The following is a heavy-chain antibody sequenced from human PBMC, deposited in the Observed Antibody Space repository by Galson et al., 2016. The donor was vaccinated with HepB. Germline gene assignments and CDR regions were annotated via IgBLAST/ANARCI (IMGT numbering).Heavy chain of an antibody. CDR1: GFIFSTYW. J-gene: IGHJ4*02. CDR2: IKQDGSEK. Sequence: SLRLSCAASGFIFSTYWMSWVRQAPGKGLEWVANIKQDGSEKYYVDSVKGRFTISRDNAKKSLFLQMNSLRVEDTAVYYCAKKWSYGDYSFFDYWGQGTLVTVSS. D-gene: IGHD4-17*01. V-gene: IGHV3-7*03. CDR3: AKKWSYGDYSFFDY.